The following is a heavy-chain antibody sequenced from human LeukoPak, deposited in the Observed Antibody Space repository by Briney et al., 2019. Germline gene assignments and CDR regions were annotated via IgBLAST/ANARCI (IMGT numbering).Heavy chain of an antibody. D-gene: IGHD4-23*01. Sequence: GRSLRLSCAASGFTFSSYGMHWVRQAPGKGLEWVAVISYDGSNKYYADSVKGRFTISRDNSKNTLYLQMNSLRAEDTAVYYCANSYGGWGQGTLVTVSS. CDR2: ISYDGSNK. CDR3: ANSYGG. V-gene: IGHV3-30*18. CDR1: GFTFSSYG. J-gene: IGHJ4*02.